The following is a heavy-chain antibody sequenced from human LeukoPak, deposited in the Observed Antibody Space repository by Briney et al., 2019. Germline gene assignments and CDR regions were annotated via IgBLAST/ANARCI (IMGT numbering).Heavy chain of an antibody. CDR1: GFTSSSYS. CDR2: ISSGSSYI. D-gene: IGHD2-2*01. V-gene: IGHV3-21*01. Sequence: PGGSLRLSCAASGFTSSSYSMNWVRQAPGKGLEWVSSISSGSSYIYYADSVKGRFTISRDNAKNSLYLQMNSLRAEDTAVYYCARGLVVVPAVSDYWGQGTLVTVSS. J-gene: IGHJ4*02. CDR3: ARGLVVVPAVSDY.